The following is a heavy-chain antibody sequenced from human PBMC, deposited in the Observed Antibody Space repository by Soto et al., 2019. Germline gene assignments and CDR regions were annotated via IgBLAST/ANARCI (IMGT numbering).Heavy chain of an antibody. V-gene: IGHV1-2*02. CDR3: ARDRKGDYPRGFDP. CDR1: EYTFIAYY. J-gene: IGHJ5*02. Sequence: QVQLVQSGAEVKKPGASLKVSCKASEYTFIAYYMHWVRQAPGQGLEWMGWINPNSGDTKYAQRFQGRVTMTRDTSISTAYMDLSRLRSDDTAVYYCARDRKGDYPRGFDPWGQGTLVTVSS. CDR2: INPNSGDT. D-gene: IGHD4-17*01.